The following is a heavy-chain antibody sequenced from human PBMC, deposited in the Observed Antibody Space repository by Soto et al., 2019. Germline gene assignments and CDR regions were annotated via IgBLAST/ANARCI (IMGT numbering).Heavy chain of an antibody. CDR3: ARAGIVVVPAATEVWFDP. CDR1: GYTFTSYY. D-gene: IGHD2-2*01. V-gene: IGHV1-46*01. J-gene: IGHJ5*02. Sequence: ASVKVSCKASGYTFTSYYMHWVRQAPGQGLEWMGIINPSGGSTSYAQRFQGRVTMTRDTSTSTVCMELSSLRSEDTAVYYCARAGIVVVPAATEVWFDPWGQGTLVTV. CDR2: INPSGGST.